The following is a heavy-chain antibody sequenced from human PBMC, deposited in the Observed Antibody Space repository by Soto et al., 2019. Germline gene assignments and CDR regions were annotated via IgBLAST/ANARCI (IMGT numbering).Heavy chain of an antibody. D-gene: IGHD3-22*01. CDR3: VPRIAVIAGGLRY. V-gene: IGHV3-64D*06. CDR1: GFTFSSYA. J-gene: IGHJ4*02. Sequence: PGGSLRLSCSASGFTFSSYAMYWVRQAPGKGLDFVSAISSDGGGSDYADSVKGRFTISRDNSKNTVYLQMNSLREDDTALYYCVPRIAVIAGGLRYWGLGT. CDR2: ISSDGGGS.